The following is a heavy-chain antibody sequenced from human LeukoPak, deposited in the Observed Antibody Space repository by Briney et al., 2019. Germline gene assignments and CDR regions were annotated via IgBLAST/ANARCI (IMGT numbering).Heavy chain of an antibody. V-gene: IGHV1-46*01. J-gene: IGHJ5*02. D-gene: IGHD2-2*01. CDR2: INPSGGST. CDR3: ARRVPGPRVWWFDP. Sequence: ASVTVSCMASGYTFTSYYMHWVRQAPGQGLEWMGLINPSGGSTSYAQKFQGRVTMTRDTSTSTVYMELSSLRSEDTAVYYCARRVPGPRVWWFDPWGQGTLVTVSS. CDR1: GYTFTSYY.